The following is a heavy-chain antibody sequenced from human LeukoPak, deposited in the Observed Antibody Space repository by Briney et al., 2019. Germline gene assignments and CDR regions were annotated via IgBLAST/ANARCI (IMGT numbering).Heavy chain of an antibody. V-gene: IGHV3-23*01. CDR3: GKEGGA. D-gene: IGHD3-16*01. J-gene: IGHJ5*02. CDR2: ISGSGGVT. CDR1: GFTFSSYA. Sequence: PGGSLRLSCAASGFTFSSYAMNWVRQAPGKGLEWVSAISGSGGVTYYADSLGGRFTISRDNSKDMLYLQMNSLKVEDTATYYCGKEGGAWGQGTKVTVSS.